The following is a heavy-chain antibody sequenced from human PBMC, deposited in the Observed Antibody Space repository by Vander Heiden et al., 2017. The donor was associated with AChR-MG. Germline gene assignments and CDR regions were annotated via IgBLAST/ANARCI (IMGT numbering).Heavy chain of an antibody. J-gene: IGHJ4*02. Sequence: EVQLVESGGGLVQPGGSLRLSCANSGFSFEDFAIRWVRQAPGKGLEWVSGVSWDSSIKVYADSVKGRFTISRDYAGNSVYLQMNSLRTEDTALYYCAKCLCMSTTCSGGFDYWGQGSLVTVSS. V-gene: IGHV3-9*01. D-gene: IGHD2-2*01. CDR2: VSWDSSIK. CDR1: GFSFEDFA. CDR3: AKCLCMSTTCSGGFDY.